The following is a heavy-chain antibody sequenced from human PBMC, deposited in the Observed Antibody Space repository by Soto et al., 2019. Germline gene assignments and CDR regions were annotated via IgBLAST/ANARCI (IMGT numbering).Heavy chain of an antibody. J-gene: IGHJ5*02. V-gene: IGHV3-30-3*01. CDR3: ARDGRGYYDSSGYYYPFNWFDP. CDR1: GFTFSSYA. D-gene: IGHD3-22*01. CDR2: ISYDGSNK. Sequence: GGSLRLSCAASGFTFSSYAMHWVRQAPGKGLEWVAVISYDGSNKYYADSVKGRFTISRDNSKNTLYLQMNSLRAEDTAVYYCARDGRGYYDSSGYYYPFNWFDPWGQGTLVTVSS.